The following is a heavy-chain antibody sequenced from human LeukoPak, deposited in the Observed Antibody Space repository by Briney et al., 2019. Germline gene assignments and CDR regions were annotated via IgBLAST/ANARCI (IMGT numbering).Heavy chain of an antibody. V-gene: IGHV3-30*18. CDR3: AKDVGMIGYCSGGSCYAIDY. J-gene: IGHJ4*02. Sequence: GGSLRLSCAASGFSFSSYGMHWVRQAPGKGLEWVAVISYGGSNKFYADSVKGRFTISRDNSKNTLYLQMNSLRAEDTAVYYCAKDVGMIGYCSGGSCYAIDYWGQGTLVTVSS. CDR2: ISYGGSNK. D-gene: IGHD2-15*01. CDR1: GFSFSSYG.